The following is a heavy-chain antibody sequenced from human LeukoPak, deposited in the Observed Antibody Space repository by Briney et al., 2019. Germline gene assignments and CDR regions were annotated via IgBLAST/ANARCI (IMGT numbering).Heavy chain of an antibody. CDR2: VYYSGST. CDR1: GGSVNSGSYY. Sequence: SETLSLTCNVSGGSVNSGSYYWSWTRQPPGKGLEWIGYVYYSGSTNYNPSLKSRVTISVDTSKNQFSLKLSSVTAADTAVYYCAREIIAVAAIDYWGQGTLVTVSS. V-gene: IGHV4-61*01. J-gene: IGHJ4*02. CDR3: AREIIAVAAIDY. D-gene: IGHD6-19*01.